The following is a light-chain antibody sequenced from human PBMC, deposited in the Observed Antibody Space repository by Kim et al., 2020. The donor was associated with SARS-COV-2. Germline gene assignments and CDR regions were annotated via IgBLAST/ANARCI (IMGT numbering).Light chain of an antibody. CDR2: GAS. Sequence: PGERASLSCRASQSISSEFLAWDQQISGQPPRLLIFGASNRAAGIPDRFSGGGSGTDFTLTITRLEPADSGVYYCQQYTTSPPAYTFGQGTKLEI. J-gene: IGKJ2*01. CDR1: QSISSEF. V-gene: IGKV3-20*01. CDR3: QQYTTSPPAYT.